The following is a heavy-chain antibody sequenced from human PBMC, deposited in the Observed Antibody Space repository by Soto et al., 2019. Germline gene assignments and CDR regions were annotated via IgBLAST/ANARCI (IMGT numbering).Heavy chain of an antibody. J-gene: IGHJ4*02. V-gene: IGHV3-23*01. D-gene: IGHD6-13*01. CDR1: VFTFSSYA. Sequence: GGSLRLSCAASVFTFSSYAMSWVRQAPGKGLEWVSAISGSGGSTYYADSVKGRFTISRDNSKNTLYLQMNSLRAEDTAVYYCAKGRGVWSIAAAATLDYWGQGTLVTVSS. CDR3: AKGRGVWSIAAAATLDY. CDR2: ISGSGGST.